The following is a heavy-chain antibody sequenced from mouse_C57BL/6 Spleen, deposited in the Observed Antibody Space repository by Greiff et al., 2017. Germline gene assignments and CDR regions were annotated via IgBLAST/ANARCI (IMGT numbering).Heavy chain of an antibody. J-gene: IGHJ1*03. D-gene: IGHD1-1*01. CDR2: FYPGSGSI. Sequence: QVQLQQSGAELVKPGASVKLSCKASGYTFTEYTIHWVKQRSGQGLELIGWFYPGSGSIKYNEKFKDKATLTADKSSSTVYMELSRLTSEDSAVYFCARHDYYGSSPYWYFDVWGTGTTVTVSS. CDR1: GYTFTEYT. V-gene: IGHV1-62-2*01. CDR3: ARHDYYGSSPYWYFDV.